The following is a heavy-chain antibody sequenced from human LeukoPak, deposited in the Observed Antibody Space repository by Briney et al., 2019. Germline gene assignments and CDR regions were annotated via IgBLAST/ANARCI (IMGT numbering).Heavy chain of an antibody. Sequence: PGGSLRLSCAASGFTFSSYAMSWVRQAPGKGLEWVSAISGSGGSTYYADSVKGRFIISRDNSKNTLYLQMNSLRAEDTAVYYCARLTARITIFGVVRGSYWFDPWGQGTLVTVSS. CDR1: GFTFSSYA. J-gene: IGHJ5*02. V-gene: IGHV3-23*01. CDR3: ARLTARITIFGVVRGSYWFDP. CDR2: ISGSGGST. D-gene: IGHD3-3*01.